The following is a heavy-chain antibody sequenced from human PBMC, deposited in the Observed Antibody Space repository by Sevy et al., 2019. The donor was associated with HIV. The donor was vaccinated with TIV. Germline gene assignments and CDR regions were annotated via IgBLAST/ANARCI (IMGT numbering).Heavy chain of an antibody. CDR2: ISSSSSYT. Sequence: GGSLRLSCAASGFTFSDYYMSWIRQAPGKGLEWVSYISSSSSYTNYADSVKGRFTISRDNAKNSLYLQMNSLRAEDTAVYYCARGPRYYHGSGSYYRGKTTWFDPWGQGTLVTVSS. CDR1: GFTFSDYY. D-gene: IGHD3-10*01. CDR3: ARGPRYYHGSGSYYRGKTTWFDP. V-gene: IGHV3-11*06. J-gene: IGHJ5*02.